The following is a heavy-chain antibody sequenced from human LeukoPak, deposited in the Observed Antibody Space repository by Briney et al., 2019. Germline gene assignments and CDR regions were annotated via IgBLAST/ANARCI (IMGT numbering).Heavy chain of an antibody. CDR1: GYTFTSYD. Sequence: ASVKVSCMASGYTFTSYDINWVRQATGQGLEWMGWMNPNSGNTGYAQKFQGRATITRNTSISTAYMELSSLRSEDTAVYYCARGAIAVAGRGHDYWGQGTLVTVSS. CDR2: MNPNSGNT. V-gene: IGHV1-8*03. J-gene: IGHJ4*02. D-gene: IGHD6-19*01. CDR3: ARGAIAVAGRGHDY.